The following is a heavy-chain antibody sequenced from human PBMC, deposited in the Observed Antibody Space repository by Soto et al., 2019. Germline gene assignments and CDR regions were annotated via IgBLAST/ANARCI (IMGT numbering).Heavy chain of an antibody. CDR3: ARGAPVGSSGWYPQYYYYYYGMDV. V-gene: IGHV1-2*04. Sequence: ASVKVSCKASGYTFTGYYMHWVRQAPGQGLEWMGWINPNSGGTNYAQKFQGWVTMTRDTSISTAYMELSRLRSDDTAVYYCARGAPVGSSGWYPQYYYYYYGMDVWGQGTTVTVSS. CDR2: INPNSGGT. J-gene: IGHJ6*02. CDR1: GYTFTGYY. D-gene: IGHD6-19*01.